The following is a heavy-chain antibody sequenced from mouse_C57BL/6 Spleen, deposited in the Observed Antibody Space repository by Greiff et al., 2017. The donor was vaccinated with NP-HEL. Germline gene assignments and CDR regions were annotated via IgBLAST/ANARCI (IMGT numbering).Heavy chain of an antibody. J-gene: IGHJ1*03. CDR2: INYDGSST. V-gene: IGHV5-16*01. Sequence: DVKLVESEGGLVQPGSSMKLSCTASGFTFSDYYMAWVRQVPEKGLEWVANINYDGSSTYYLDSLKSRFIISRDNAKNILYLQMSSLKSEDTATYYCARGDYDWYFDVWGTGTTVTVSS. D-gene: IGHD2-4*01. CDR1: GFTFSDYY. CDR3: ARGDYDWYFDV.